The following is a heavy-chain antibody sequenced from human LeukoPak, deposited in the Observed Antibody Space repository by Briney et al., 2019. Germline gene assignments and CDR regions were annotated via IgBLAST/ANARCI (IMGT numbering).Heavy chain of an antibody. D-gene: IGHD3-10*01. J-gene: IGHJ2*01. CDR1: GFTFSTFA. Sequence: PGGSLRLSCAASGFTFSTFAMIWVRQAPGKGLEWVSAISTSGDTTYYADSVKGRFTISRDNSKNTLYLQMNSLRAEDTAVYYCTKVRAYDDSGNPYWHFDLWGRGTLVTVSS. CDR3: TKVRAYDDSGNPYWHFDL. V-gene: IGHV3-23*01. CDR2: ISTSGDTT.